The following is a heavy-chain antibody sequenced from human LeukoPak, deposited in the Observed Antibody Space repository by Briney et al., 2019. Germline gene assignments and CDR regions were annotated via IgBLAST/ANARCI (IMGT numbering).Heavy chain of an antibody. CDR2: IRQEGGER. CDR3: ARDKEQMVRAPFAFDI. Sequence: GGSLRLSCTGSGFSFNRYWMSWVRQAPGKGLEWVANIRQEGGERYYVDSVKGRFTISGDNAERSVYLQMNSLRVDDTAVYYCARDKEQMVRAPFAFDIWGQGTTVTVSS. J-gene: IGHJ3*02. CDR1: GFSFNRYW. D-gene: IGHD3-10*01. V-gene: IGHV3-7*01.